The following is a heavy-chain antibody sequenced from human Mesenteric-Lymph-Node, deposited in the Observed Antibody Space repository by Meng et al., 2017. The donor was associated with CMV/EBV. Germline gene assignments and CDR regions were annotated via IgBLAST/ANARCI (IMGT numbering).Heavy chain of an antibody. Sequence: ASVKVSCKVSGYILSELSMHWVRQAPGKGLEWMGGFDPEDGERISTQKFQGRVTMTEETSTGTAYMEVSSLTSEDTAVYYCATAYYCSSTSCPFDYWGQGTLVTVSS. CDR1: GYILSELS. CDR2: FDPEDGER. D-gene: IGHD2-2*01. J-gene: IGHJ4*02. V-gene: IGHV1-24*01. CDR3: ATAYYCSSTSCPFDY.